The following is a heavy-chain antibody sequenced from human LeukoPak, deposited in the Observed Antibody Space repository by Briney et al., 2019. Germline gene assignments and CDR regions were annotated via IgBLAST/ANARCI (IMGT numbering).Heavy chain of an antibody. V-gene: IGHV3-23*01. CDR1: GFTFSSYA. CDR2: ISGSRSST. J-gene: IGHJ4*02. D-gene: IGHD2-8*01. CDR3: AQFGPGMAVGDY. Sequence: GGSLRLSCVASGFTFSSYAMSWARQAPGKGLEWVSAISGSRSSTYYADSVKGRFTISRDNSKNTLYLQMNSLRAEDTAIYYCAQFGPGMAVGDYWGQGTLVTVSS.